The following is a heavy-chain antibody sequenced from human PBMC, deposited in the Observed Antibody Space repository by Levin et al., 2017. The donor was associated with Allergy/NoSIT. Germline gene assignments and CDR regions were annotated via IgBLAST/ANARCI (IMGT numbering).Heavy chain of an antibody. J-gene: IGHJ1*01. CDR3: ARHVAAADAEYIQH. CDR2: IKKDGNEE. CDR1: GFTFSSYW. Sequence: GESLKISCAASGFTFSSYWMSWVRQAPGKGLEWVANIKKDGNEEHYVDSVKGRFSISRDNAKNSLYLQMNSLRAEDTAVYYCARHVAAADAEYIQHWGQGTLVTVSS. V-gene: IGHV3-7*04. D-gene: IGHD6-13*01.